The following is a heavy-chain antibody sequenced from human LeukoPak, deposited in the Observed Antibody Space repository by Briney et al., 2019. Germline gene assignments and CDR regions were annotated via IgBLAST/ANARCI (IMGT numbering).Heavy chain of an antibody. Sequence: PGGSLRLSCAGSGFTFSSYAMHWVRQAPGKGLEWVAVISYDGSNQYYADSVKGRFTISRDNSKNTLSLQMNSLRAEDTAVYYCARDRGSYGSVYFDYWGQGTLVTVSS. CDR2: ISYDGSNQ. J-gene: IGHJ4*02. CDR1: GFTFSSYA. D-gene: IGHD5-18*01. CDR3: ARDRGSYGSVYFDY. V-gene: IGHV3-30*04.